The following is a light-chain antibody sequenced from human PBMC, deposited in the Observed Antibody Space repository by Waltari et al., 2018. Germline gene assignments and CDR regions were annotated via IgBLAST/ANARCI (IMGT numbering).Light chain of an antibody. CDR2: MAS. J-gene: IGKJ2*01. V-gene: IGKV1-5*03. Sequence: DIQMTQSPSTLSASVGDRVTTACRASQSVGTWLAWYQQKPGKAPKLLIYMASSLESGVPSRFSGSGSGTEFSLTINSLQPDDFATYSCQQYSSFSTFGQGTKVDI. CDR1: QSVGTW. CDR3: QQYSSFST.